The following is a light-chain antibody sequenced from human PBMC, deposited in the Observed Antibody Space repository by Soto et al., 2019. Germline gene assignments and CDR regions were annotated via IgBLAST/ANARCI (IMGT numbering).Light chain of an antibody. CDR2: EVS. V-gene: IGLV2-14*01. CDR3: SSYTSSSTLYVV. J-gene: IGLJ2*01. Sequence: QSALTQPASVSGSPGQSITISCTGTSSDVGGYNYVSWYQQHPGKAPKLMIYEVSKRPSGVSNRFSGSKSGNTASLTISGLQAEDEADYYCSSYTSSSTLYVVFGGRTKLTVL. CDR1: SSDVGGYNY.